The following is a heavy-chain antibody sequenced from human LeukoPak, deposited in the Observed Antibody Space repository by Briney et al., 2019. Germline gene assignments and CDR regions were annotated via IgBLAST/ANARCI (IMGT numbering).Heavy chain of an antibody. D-gene: IGHD2-2*01. V-gene: IGHV3-23*01. CDR1: GFTFKNNA. Sequence: PGGSLRLSCAASGFTFKNNAMTCVRQAPGKGLEWVSAINGGGDDTEYADSVKGRFTISRANSKNTLYLQMNSLRPEDTAVYYCARCTASCYANAFDAWGQGTLLTVSS. CDR2: INGGGDDT. J-gene: IGHJ3*01. CDR3: ARCTASCYANAFDA.